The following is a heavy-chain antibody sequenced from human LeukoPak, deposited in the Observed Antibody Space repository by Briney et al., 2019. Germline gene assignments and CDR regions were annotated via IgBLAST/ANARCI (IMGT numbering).Heavy chain of an antibody. Sequence: SQTLSLTCTVSGGSISSGSYFGRWIPQPAGEGLEWIGRISTSGSTNYNPALKSRFTISVDTSKNQFSLKLTSVTAADTAVYYCARDTAPSRWFDPWGQGTLVTVSS. CDR1: GGSISSGSYF. D-gene: IGHD4-17*01. V-gene: IGHV4-61*02. J-gene: IGHJ5*02. CDR3: ARDTAPSRWFDP. CDR2: ISTSGST.